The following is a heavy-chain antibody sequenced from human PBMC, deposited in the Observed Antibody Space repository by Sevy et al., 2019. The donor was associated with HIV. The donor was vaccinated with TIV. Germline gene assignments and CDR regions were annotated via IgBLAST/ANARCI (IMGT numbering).Heavy chain of an antibody. Sequence: GGSLRLSCVASGFTFSSYSMNWVRQAPGKGLEWVSSISSSSSHIYYADSVKGRFTISRDNAKNSLYLQMNSLRAEDTAVYYCARLDYGDYVLLSADYYYYGMDVWGQGTTVTVSS. D-gene: IGHD4-17*01. CDR3: ARLDYGDYVLLSADYYYYGMDV. CDR2: ISSSSSHI. CDR1: GFTFSSYS. V-gene: IGHV3-21*01. J-gene: IGHJ6*02.